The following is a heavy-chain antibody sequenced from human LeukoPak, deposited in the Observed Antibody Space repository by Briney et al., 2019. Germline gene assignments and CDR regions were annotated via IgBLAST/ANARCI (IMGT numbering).Heavy chain of an antibody. CDR1: GYTFTSYD. D-gene: IGHD2-2*01. J-gene: IGHJ6*02. CDR2: MNPNSGNT. Sequence: ASVKVSCKASGYTFTSYDINWVRQATGQGLEWMGWMNPNSGNTGYAQKFQGRVTMTRNTSISTAYMELSSLRSEDTAVYYCARGRVVVVPAAKIYYYYGMDVWGQGTTVTVSS. CDR3: ARGRVVVVPAAKIYYYYGMDV. V-gene: IGHV1-8*01.